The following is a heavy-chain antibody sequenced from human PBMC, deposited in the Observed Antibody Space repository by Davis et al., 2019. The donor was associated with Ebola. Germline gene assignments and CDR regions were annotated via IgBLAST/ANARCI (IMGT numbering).Heavy chain of an antibody. V-gene: IGHV4-30-2*03. CDR2: IYHSGST. CDR1: GGSISSGGYS. D-gene: IGHD3-9*01. Sequence: SETLSLTCTVSGGSISSGGYSWSWIRQPPGKGLEWIGYIYHSGSTYYTPSLKSRVTISVDTSKNQFSLKLTSVSAADTAVYYCATRRLTFEAIDYWGQGTLVTVSS. J-gene: IGHJ4*02. CDR3: ATRRLTFEAIDY.